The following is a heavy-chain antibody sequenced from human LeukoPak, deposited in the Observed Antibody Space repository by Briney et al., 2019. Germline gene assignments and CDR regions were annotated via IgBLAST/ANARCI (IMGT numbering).Heavy chain of an antibody. V-gene: IGHV4-34*01. CDR3: ARHVLLGFIAVAGPFDP. CDR1: GGSFSGYY. D-gene: IGHD6-19*01. Sequence: KSSETLSLTCAVYGGSFSGYYWSWICPPPGKGLEWIGEINHSGSTNYNPSLKSRVTITVDTSKNQFSLKLTSVTAADTAVYYCARHVLLGFIAVAGPFDPWGQGTLVTVSS. J-gene: IGHJ5*02. CDR2: INHSGST.